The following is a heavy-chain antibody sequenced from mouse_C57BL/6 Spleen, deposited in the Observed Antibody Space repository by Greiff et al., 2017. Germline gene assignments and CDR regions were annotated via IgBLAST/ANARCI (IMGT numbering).Heavy chain of an antibody. CDR3: ARLNWVFDY. Sequence: EVQRVESGGGLVKPGGSLKLSCAASGFTFSSYTMSWVRQTPEKRLEWVATISGGGGNTYYPDSVKGRFTISRDNAKNTLYLQMSRLRSEDTALYYCARLNWVFDYWGQGTTLTVSS. D-gene: IGHD4-1*01. CDR2: ISGGGGNT. CDR1: GFTFSSYT. J-gene: IGHJ2*01. V-gene: IGHV5-9*01.